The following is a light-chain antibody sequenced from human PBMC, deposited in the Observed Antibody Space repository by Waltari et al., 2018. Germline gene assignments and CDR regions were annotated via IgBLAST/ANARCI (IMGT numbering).Light chain of an antibody. CDR1: QSLHSNGYKY. Sequence: EIVVTQSPLSLPVTPGEPASISCRSSQSLHSNGYKYLDWCLQKPGQSPQLLIYLGSNRASGVPARFSGSGSGTDFTLKISRVEAEDVGVYYCMQSLQTPWTFGQGTKVEI. V-gene: IGKV2-28*01. CDR2: LGS. CDR3: MQSLQTPWT. J-gene: IGKJ1*01.